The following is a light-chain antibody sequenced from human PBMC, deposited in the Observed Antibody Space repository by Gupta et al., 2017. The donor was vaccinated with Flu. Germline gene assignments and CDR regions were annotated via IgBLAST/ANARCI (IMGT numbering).Light chain of an antibody. V-gene: IGKV4-1*01. J-gene: IGKJ4*01. CDR1: QSLLFNSNNKNF. CDR3: HQYDNNPALT. CDR2: WAS. Sequence: DIVMTQSPDSLAVSLGERATINCKSSQSLLFNSNNKNFLAWYQKKPGQPPKLLIYWASSRQSGVPDRFSGSGSGTDXTLTISXRQAEDVAVYYCHQYDNNPALTFGXGTKVEMK.